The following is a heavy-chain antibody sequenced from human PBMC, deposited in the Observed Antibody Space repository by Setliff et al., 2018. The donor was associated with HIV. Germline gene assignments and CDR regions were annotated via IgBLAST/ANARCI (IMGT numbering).Heavy chain of an antibody. CDR3: SLGYCSGGSCYSDPEVAFDV. D-gene: IGHD2-15*01. Sequence: PGGSLRLSCEASGFTFSSYWIHWVRQAPGKGLVWVSRISADGSDTSYADSVKGRFTISRDNAKNTLYLQMNSLRAEDTALYYCSLGYCSGGSCYSDPEVAFDVWGQGTMVTVS. CDR2: ISADGSDT. J-gene: IGHJ3*01. CDR1: GFTFSSYW. V-gene: IGHV3-74*01.